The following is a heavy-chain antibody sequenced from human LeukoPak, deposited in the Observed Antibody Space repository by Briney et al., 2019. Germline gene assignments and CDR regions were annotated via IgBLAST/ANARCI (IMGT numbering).Heavy chain of an antibody. J-gene: IGHJ6*03. CDR1: GFMFSNYE. D-gene: IGHD1-26*01. CDR2: ISTGSTTA. Sequence: GGSLRLSCAASGFMFSNYEMMWVRQTPGKGLEWISYISTGSTTAYYADSVKGRFTISRDNAENSLYLQMNSLRGEDTAVYYCAREATWAPGDSENFYYMDVWGKGTTVTVSS. CDR3: AREATWAPGDSENFYYMDV. V-gene: IGHV3-48*03.